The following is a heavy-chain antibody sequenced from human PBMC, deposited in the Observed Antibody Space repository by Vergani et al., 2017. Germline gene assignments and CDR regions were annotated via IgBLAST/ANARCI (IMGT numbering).Heavy chain of an antibody. V-gene: IGHV1-18*01. CDR3: ARVDGGGSSWTYYYDGMDV. CDR1: GYTFTSYG. CDR2: ISAYNGNT. J-gene: IGHJ6*02. Sequence: QVQLVQSGAEVKKPGASVKVSCKASGYTFTSYGISWVRQAPGQGLEWMGWISAYNGNTNYAQKLQGRVTMTTDTSTSTAYMELRSLRSHDTAAYYCARVDGGGSSWTYYYDGMDVWGQGTTVTVSS. D-gene: IGHD6-13*01.